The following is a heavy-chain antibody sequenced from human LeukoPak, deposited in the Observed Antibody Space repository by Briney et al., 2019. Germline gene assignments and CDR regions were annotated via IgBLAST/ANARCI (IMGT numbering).Heavy chain of an antibody. Sequence: GGSLRLSCAASGFTFSSYSMNWVRQAPGKGLEWVSSISSSSSYIYYADSVKGRFTISRDNAKNSLYLQMNSLRAEDTAVYYCARDIVGATLIAEYFQHWGQGTLVPSPQ. CDR3: ARDIVGATLIAEYFQH. J-gene: IGHJ1*01. CDR2: ISSSSSYI. D-gene: IGHD1-26*01. V-gene: IGHV3-21*01. CDR1: GFTFSSYS.